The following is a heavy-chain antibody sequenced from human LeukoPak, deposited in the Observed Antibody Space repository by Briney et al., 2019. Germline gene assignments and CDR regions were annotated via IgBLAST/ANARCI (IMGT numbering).Heavy chain of an antibody. Sequence: PGGSLRLSCAASGFTFSSYDMHWVRQVTGKGLEWVSAIGAVGDTYYPGSVKGRFTISRENAKNSLYLQMNSLRAGDTAAYYCVRAARRYFDLWGRGTLVTVSS. V-gene: IGHV3-13*04. J-gene: IGHJ2*01. D-gene: IGHD1-14*01. CDR2: IGAVGDT. CDR1: GFTFSSYD. CDR3: VRAARRYFDL.